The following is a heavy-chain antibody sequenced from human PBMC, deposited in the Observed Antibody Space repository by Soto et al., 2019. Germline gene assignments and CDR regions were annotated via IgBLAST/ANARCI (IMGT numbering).Heavy chain of an antibody. CDR2: IIPILGIA. CDR3: ATEGDFYYDSSGSLGAFDI. Sequence: ASVKVSCKASGGTFSSYTISWVRQAPGQGLEWMGRIIPILGIANYAQKFQGRVTMTRDTSKSTAYMELSSLTSEDTAVYYCATEGDFYYDSSGSLGAFDIWGQGTMVTVSS. J-gene: IGHJ3*02. D-gene: IGHD3-22*01. CDR1: GGTFSSYT. V-gene: IGHV1-69*04.